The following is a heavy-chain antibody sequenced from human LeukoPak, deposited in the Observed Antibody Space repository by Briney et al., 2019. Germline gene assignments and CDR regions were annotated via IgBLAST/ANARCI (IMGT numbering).Heavy chain of an antibody. Sequence: GGSLRLSCAASGFTFSDYYMSWIRQAPGKGLEWVSYISSSGSTIYYADSVKGRFTISRDNAKNSLYLQMNSLRAEDTAMYYCARDRPYCSSTSCYKPREEQEKNYYYYGMDVWGQGTTVTVSS. V-gene: IGHV3-11*01. CDR3: ARDRPYCSSTSCYKPREEQEKNYYYYGMDV. D-gene: IGHD2-2*02. CDR1: GFTFSDYY. CDR2: ISSSGSTI. J-gene: IGHJ6*02.